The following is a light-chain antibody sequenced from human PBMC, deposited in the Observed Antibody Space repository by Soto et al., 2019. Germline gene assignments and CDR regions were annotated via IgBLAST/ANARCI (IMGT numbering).Light chain of an antibody. Sequence: EIVMTQSPATLSVSPGESATLSCRASQSVSSSYLAWYQQKPGQAPRLLIHGASSRATGIPDRISGSGSGTDFTLTISRLEPEDFAVYYCQQYGSSPITFGQGTRLEI. CDR2: GAS. V-gene: IGKV3-20*01. J-gene: IGKJ5*01. CDR1: QSVSSSY. CDR3: QQYGSSPIT.